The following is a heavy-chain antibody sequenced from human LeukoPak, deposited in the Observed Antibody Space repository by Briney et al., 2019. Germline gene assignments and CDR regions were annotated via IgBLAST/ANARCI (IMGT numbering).Heavy chain of an antibody. Sequence: GGSLRLSCAASGFTFSSYAMHWVRQAPGKGLEWVAVISYDGSNKYYADSVKGRFTISRDNSKNTLYLQMNSLRAEDTAVCYCARRASSSSTRGDYFDYWGQGTLVTVSS. J-gene: IGHJ4*02. CDR2: ISYDGSNK. V-gene: IGHV3-30-3*01. CDR1: GFTFSSYA. D-gene: IGHD2-2*01. CDR3: ARRASSSSTRGDYFDY.